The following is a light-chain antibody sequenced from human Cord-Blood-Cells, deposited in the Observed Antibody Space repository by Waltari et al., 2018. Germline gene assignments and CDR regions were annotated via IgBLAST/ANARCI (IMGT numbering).Light chain of an antibody. V-gene: IGLV2-11*01. J-gene: IGLJ3*02. CDR3: CSYAGSYTWV. CDR2: DVS. CDR1: SSHVGGYNY. Sequence: QSALTQPRSVSGSPGQSVTISCTGTSSHVGGYNYVPWYHHPPGKAPKLLFYDVSKRPSGVPDRFSGSKSGNTASLTISGLQAEDEADYYCCSYAGSYTWVFGGGTKLTVL.